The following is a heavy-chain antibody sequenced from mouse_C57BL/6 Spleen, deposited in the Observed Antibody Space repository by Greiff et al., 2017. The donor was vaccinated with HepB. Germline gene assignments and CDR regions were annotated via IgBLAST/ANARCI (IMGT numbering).Heavy chain of an antibody. D-gene: IGHD1-1*01. Sequence: VQLKESGPELVKPGASVKISCKASGYSFTDYNMNWVKQSNGKSLEWIGVINPNYGTTSYNQKFKGKATLTVDQSSSTAYMQLNILTSEDSAVYYCASEHYYGSSPWFAYWGQGTLVTVSA. CDR2: INPNYGTT. J-gene: IGHJ3*01. CDR3: ASEHYYGSSPWFAY. CDR1: GYSFTDYN. V-gene: IGHV1-39*01.